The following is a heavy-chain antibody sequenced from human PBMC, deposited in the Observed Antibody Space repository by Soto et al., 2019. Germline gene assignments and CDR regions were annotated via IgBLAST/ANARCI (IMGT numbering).Heavy chain of an antibody. CDR3: ARRIPFGYGMDV. CDR1: GFTFSSYA. D-gene: IGHD2-21*01. Sequence: EVQLVESGGGLVQPGGSLRLSCAASGFTFSSYAMHWVRQAPGKGLEYVSVINSNGGNTDYARSVKGRFTISRDNSKNTLYLQMGSLRAEDMAVYYCARRIPFGYGMDVWGQGTMVTVSS. CDR2: INSNGGNT. J-gene: IGHJ6*02. V-gene: IGHV3-64*01.